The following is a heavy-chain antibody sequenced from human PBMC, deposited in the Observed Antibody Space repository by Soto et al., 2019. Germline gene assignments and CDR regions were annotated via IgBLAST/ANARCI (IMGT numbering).Heavy chain of an antibody. D-gene: IGHD4-17*01. CDR2: ISWNSETI. CDR3: AKDMKWGGMTTIHYFDY. V-gene: IGHV3-9*01. CDR1: GFTVDDYA. J-gene: IGHJ4*02. Sequence: TGGSLRLSCAASGFTVDDYAMHWVRQAPGKGLEWVSGISWNSETIDYADSVKGRFTISRDNAKSSLFLQMNSLRPDDTALYYCAKDMKWGGMTTIHYFDYWGQGT.